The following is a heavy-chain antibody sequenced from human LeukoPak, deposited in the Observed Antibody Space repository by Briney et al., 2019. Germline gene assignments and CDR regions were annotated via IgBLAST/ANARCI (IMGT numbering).Heavy chain of an antibody. V-gene: IGHV4-34*01. Sequence: PSETLSLTCAVYGGSFSGYYWSWIRQPPGKGLEWIGEINHSGSTNYNPSLKSRVTISVDTSKNQFSLKLSSVTAADTAVYYCARGWTGFRYFDYCGQGTLVTVSS. D-gene: IGHD3/OR15-3a*01. CDR3: ARGWTGFRYFDY. CDR1: GGSFSGYY. J-gene: IGHJ4*02. CDR2: INHSGST.